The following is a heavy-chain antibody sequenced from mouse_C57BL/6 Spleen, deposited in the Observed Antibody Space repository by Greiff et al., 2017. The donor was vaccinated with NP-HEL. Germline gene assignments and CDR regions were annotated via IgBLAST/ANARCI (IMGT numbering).Heavy chain of an antibody. CDR3: ARVLLLRSFAY. D-gene: IGHD1-1*01. CDR1: GYAFSSSW. J-gene: IGHJ3*01. CDR2: IYPGDGDT. Sequence: QVQLKQSGPELVKPGASVKISCKASGYAFSSSWMNWVKQRPGKGLEWIGRIYPGDGDTNYNGKFKGKATLTADKSSSTAYMQLSSLTSEDSAVYFCARVLLLRSFAYWGQGTLVTVSA. V-gene: IGHV1-82*01.